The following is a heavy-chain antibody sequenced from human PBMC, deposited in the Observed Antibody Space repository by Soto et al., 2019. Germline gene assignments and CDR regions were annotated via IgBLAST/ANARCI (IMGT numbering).Heavy chain of an antibody. CDR3: ARGMNPQDY. CDR2: IYHSGTT. Sequence: PSETLSLTCAVSGGSISSSNWWSWVRQPPGKGLEWIGAIYHSGTTYFNPSLKSRVTMAIDTSKNQFSLSLASVAAADTAMYYCARGMNPQDYWGQGTLVTVSS. J-gene: IGHJ4*02. V-gene: IGHV4-4*02. CDR1: GGSISSSNW. D-gene: IGHD6-13*01.